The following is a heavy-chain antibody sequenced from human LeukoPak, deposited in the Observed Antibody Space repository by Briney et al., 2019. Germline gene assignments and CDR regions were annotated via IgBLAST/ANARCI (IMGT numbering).Heavy chain of an antibody. Sequence: SQTLSLTCVISGDSVSSTNAAWNWIRQSPSRGLEWLGRTYYRSRWYSEYARSVKSRITIDPDTSKNQFSLQLNSVTPEDAAVYYCXRTQGHLDLWGRGTLVTVSS. V-gene: IGHV6-1*01. CDR3: XRTQGHLDL. CDR1: GDSVSSTNAA. CDR2: TYYRSRWYS. J-gene: IGHJ2*01.